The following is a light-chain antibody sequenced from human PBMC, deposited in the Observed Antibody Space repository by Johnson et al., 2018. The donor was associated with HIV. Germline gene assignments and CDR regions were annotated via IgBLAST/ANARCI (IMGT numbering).Light chain of an antibody. CDR2: ENN. J-gene: IGLJ1*01. V-gene: IGLV1-51*02. CDR3: GTWNSRLSAHDYV. CDR1: SSNIANKY. Sequence: HSVLTQAPSVSAAPGQKVTISCSGSSSNIANKYVSWYQHLPGTAPKLLIYENNKRPSGIPDRFSGSKSDTSATLGITGLQTGDEADYYCGTWNSRLSAHDYVFGTGTKVSVL.